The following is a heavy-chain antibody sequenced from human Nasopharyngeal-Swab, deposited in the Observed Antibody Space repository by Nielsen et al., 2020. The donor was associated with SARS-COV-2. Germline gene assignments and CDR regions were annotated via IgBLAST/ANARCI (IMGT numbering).Heavy chain of an antibody. CDR2: IFYTGST. D-gene: IGHD1-26*01. Sequence: SETLSPTCTISGCSITSGHYFWNWIRQHPGKGLEWFGYIFYTGSTYYNPSLKSRVTISMQTSKNQFSLELTSVTAADTAVYYCARSGSLDYWGQGALVTVSS. V-gene: IGHV4-31*03. CDR3: ARSGSLDY. J-gene: IGHJ4*02. CDR1: GCSITSGHYF.